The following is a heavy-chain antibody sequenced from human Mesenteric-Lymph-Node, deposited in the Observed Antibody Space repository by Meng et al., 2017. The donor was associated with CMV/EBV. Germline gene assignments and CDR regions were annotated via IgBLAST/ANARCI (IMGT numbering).Heavy chain of an antibody. J-gene: IGHJ4*02. D-gene: IGHD1-20*01. Sequence: VSGCSISSDSYYWGSIRQPPGKGLEWIGTMYKSGSTYYTPPLKSRVTISVDTSKNQFSLNLSSVTAADTSVYHCASSGNWNDAAFDSWGQGTLVTVSS. CDR1: GCSISSDSYY. V-gene: IGHV4-39*01. CDR3: ASSGNWNDAAFDS. CDR2: MYKSGST.